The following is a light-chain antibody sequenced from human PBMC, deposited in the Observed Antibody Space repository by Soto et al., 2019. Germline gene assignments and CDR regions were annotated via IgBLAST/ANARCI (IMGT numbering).Light chain of an antibody. V-gene: IGKV3-20*01. CDR3: QQYGNSPWT. CDR1: QSVSNTY. Sequence: EIVLTQSPGTLSLSPGERATLSCRASQSVSNTYLAWYQQRPAQPPRLLIYGASTRATGIPDRFSGSGSGTDFTLIISRLEPEDFAVYYCQQYGNSPWTFGQGTKVDIK. CDR2: GAS. J-gene: IGKJ1*01.